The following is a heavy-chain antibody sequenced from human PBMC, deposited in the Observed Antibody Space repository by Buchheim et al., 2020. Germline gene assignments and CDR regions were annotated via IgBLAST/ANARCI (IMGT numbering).Heavy chain of an antibody. CDR1: GFTFSSYS. D-gene: IGHD6-19*01. V-gene: IGHV3-48*01. J-gene: IGHJ1*01. CDR3: ARSPPGIAVAAIQH. Sequence: EVQLVESGGGLVQPGGSLRLSCAASGFTFSSYSMNWVRQAPGKGLEWVSYISSSSSTIYYADSVKGRFTISRDNAKNSLYLQMNSLRAEDTAVYYCARSPPGIAVAAIQHWDQGTL. CDR2: ISSSSSTI.